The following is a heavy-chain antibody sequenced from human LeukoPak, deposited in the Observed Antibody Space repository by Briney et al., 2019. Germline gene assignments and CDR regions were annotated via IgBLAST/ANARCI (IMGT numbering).Heavy chain of an antibody. D-gene: IGHD1-26*01. Sequence: PGGSLRLSCAASGFTFSSYSMNWVRQAPGKGLEWVSSISGSSSYIYYADSVKGRFTISRDNAKNSLYLQMNSLRAEDTAVYYCARDQLTPQRGSYALLVYWGQGTLVTVSS. CDR1: GFTFSSYS. CDR3: ARDQLTPQRGSYALLVY. V-gene: IGHV3-21*01. CDR2: ISGSSSYI. J-gene: IGHJ4*02.